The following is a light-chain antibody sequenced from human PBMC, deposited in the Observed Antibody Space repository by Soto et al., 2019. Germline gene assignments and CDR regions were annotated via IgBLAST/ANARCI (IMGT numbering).Light chain of an antibody. J-gene: IGKJ1*01. V-gene: IGKV1-33*01. CDR3: QQYNNWPPLT. CDR1: QDINNY. Sequence: DIQMTQSPSSLSASVGDRVTITCQASQDINNYLNWFQQKPGQAPKLLIYDASNLQTGVPSRFSGSGSGTDFTFTISSLQSEDFAVYYCQQYNNWPPLTFGQGTKVEIK. CDR2: DAS.